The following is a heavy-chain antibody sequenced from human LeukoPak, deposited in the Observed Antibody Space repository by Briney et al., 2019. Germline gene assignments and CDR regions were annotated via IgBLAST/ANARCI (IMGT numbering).Heavy chain of an antibody. Sequence: GGSLRLSCAASGFTFSSYEMHWVRQAPGKGLEWVSYISSSGSTIYYADSVKGRFTISRDNAKNSLYLQMNSLRAEDTAVYYCAREGLSSGSYCDYWGQGTLVTVSS. CDR2: ISSSGSTI. CDR3: AREGLSSGSYCDY. D-gene: IGHD3-10*01. V-gene: IGHV3-48*03. CDR1: GFTFSSYE. J-gene: IGHJ4*02.